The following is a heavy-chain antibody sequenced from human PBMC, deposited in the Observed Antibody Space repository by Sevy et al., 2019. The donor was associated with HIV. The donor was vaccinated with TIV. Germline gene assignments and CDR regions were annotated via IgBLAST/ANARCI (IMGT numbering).Heavy chain of an antibody. V-gene: IGHV1-24*01. CDR1: GYTLTELS. Sequence: ASVKVSCKVSGYTLTELSMHWVRQAPGKGLEWMGGFDPEAGETIYVQKFQGRVTMTEDTSTDTAYMELSSLRSEDTAVYYCATGGYSSGWYVWDYWGQGTLVTVSS. D-gene: IGHD6-19*01. CDR2: FDPEAGET. J-gene: IGHJ4*02. CDR3: ATGGYSSGWYVWDY.